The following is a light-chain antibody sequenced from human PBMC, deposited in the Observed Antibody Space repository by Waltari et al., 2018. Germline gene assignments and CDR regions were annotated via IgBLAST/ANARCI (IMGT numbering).Light chain of an antibody. V-gene: IGKV4-1*01. CDR1: QSLLYRANNKNY. J-gene: IGKJ3*01. CDR2: WAS. CDR3: QQYFDTPS. Sequence: DIVMTQSPDSLAVSLGERATIKCKSGQSLLYRANNKNYLDWYQQKPGQPPKRLIYWASTRDSGGPDRFSGSGSGTDFTLTISSLQAADVAVYYCQQYFDTPSFGPGTKVEIK.